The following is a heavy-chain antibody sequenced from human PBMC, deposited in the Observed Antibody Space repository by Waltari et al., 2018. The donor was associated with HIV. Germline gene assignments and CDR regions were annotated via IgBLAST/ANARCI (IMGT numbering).Heavy chain of an antibody. D-gene: IGHD3-10*01. J-gene: IGHJ6*02. Sequence: QVQLPESGPGLVKPSETLSLTCTVSGYSISSGYYWRWIRQPPGKGLEWIGSIYHSGSTYYNPSLKSRVTISVDTSKNQFSLKLSSVTAADTAVYYGARGDQSYPRLWFGEFGMDVWGQGTTVTVSS. CDR2: IYHSGST. CDR1: GYSISSGYY. CDR3: ARGDQSYPRLWFGEFGMDV. V-gene: IGHV4-38-2*02.